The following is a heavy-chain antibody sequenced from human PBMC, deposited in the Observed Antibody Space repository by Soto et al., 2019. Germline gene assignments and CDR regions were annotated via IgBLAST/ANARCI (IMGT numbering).Heavy chain of an antibody. V-gene: IGHV1-2*02. J-gene: IGHJ4*02. CDR1: GYTFTGYY. Sequence: GASVKVSCKASGYTFTGYYMHCVRQAPGQGLEWMGWINPNSGGTNYAQEFQGRVTMTRDTSISTAYMELSRLRSDDTAVYYCARGPPSGIDYWGQGTLVTVSS. D-gene: IGHD6-6*01. CDR3: ARGPPSGIDY. CDR2: INPNSGGT.